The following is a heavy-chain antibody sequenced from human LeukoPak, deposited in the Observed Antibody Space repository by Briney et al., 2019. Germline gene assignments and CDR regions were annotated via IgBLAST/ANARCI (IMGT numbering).Heavy chain of an antibody. CDR1: GGSISSYY. CDR2: IYYSGST. CDR3: AREIPRWAFDI. J-gene: IGHJ3*02. V-gene: IGHV4-59*01. Sequence: SETLSLTCTVSGGSISSYYWSWIRQPPGKGLEWIGYIYYSGSTNYNPSLKSRVTISVDTSKNQFSLKLSSVAAADTAVYYCAREIPRWAFDIWGQGTMVTVSS. D-gene: IGHD4-23*01.